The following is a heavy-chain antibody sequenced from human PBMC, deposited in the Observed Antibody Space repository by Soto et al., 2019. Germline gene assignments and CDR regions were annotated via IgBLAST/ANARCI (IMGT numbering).Heavy chain of an antibody. CDR1: GFTFSTYW. CDR3: ARDQTVFTNWFAP. CDR2: INSDGSST. J-gene: IGHJ5*02. V-gene: IGHV3-74*01. Sequence: GGSLRLSCAASGFTFSTYWMHWVRQAPGKGLVWVSRINSDGSSTSYADSVKGRFTISRDNAKNKLYLQMNSLRAEDTAGYYCARDQTVFTNWFAPWGQGPLVTVSS.